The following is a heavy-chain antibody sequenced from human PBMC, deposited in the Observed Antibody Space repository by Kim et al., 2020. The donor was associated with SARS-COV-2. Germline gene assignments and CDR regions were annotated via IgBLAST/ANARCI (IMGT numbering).Heavy chain of an antibody. J-gene: IGHJ4*02. CDR3: AKDMAMVRGVISFDY. V-gene: IGHV3-9*01. D-gene: IGHD3-10*01. Sequence: VKGRFTISRDKAKNSLYLQEKSLRAEDTALYYCAKDMAMVRGVISFDYWGQGTLVTVSS.